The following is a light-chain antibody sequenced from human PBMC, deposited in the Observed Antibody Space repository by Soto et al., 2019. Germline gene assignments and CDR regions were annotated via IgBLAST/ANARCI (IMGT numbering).Light chain of an antibody. Sequence: QSMVAQPASLSGSPRQSITISCTGASSDVGGYTYVSWYQQHPGKAPKLIIYEVNNRPSGVSHRFSGSKSGNTASLTISGLQAEDEADYYCSSYTSSSTLYVFGTGTKVTVL. CDR3: SSYTSSSTLYV. CDR1: SSDVGGYTY. CDR2: EVN. J-gene: IGLJ1*01. V-gene: IGLV2-14*01.